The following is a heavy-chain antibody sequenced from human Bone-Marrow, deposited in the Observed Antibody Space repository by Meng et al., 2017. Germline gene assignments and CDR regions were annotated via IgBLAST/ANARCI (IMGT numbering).Heavy chain of an antibody. J-gene: IGHJ4*02. CDR2: INHSGST. Sequence: VVLQQWGAGLLKPSATLSLTCVVSGGSFSDYYWSWIRQPPGKGLEWIGEINHSGSTNYNPSLESRATISVDTSQNNLSLKLSSVTAADSAVYYCARGPTTMAHDFDYWGQGTLVTVSS. D-gene: IGHD4-11*01. CDR1: GGSFSDYY. CDR3: ARGPTTMAHDFDY. V-gene: IGHV4-34*01.